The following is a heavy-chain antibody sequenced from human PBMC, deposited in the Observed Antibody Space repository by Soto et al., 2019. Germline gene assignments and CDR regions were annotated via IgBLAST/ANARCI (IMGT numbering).Heavy chain of an antibody. V-gene: IGHV3-30*18. CDR2: ISYDGSNK. Sequence: QVQLVESGGGVVQPGRSLRLSCAASGFTFSSYGMHWVRQAPGKGLEWVAVISYDGSNKYYADSVKGLFTISRDNSKNTLYLQMNSLRAEDTAVYYCAKDFDGYSYGKFDYWGQGTLVTVSS. J-gene: IGHJ4*02. CDR3: AKDFDGYSYGKFDY. CDR1: GFTFSSYG. D-gene: IGHD5-18*01.